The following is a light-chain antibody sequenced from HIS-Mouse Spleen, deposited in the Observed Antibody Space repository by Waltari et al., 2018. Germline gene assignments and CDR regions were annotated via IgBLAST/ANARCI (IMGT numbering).Light chain of an antibody. CDR3: CSYAGSSTWV. CDR1: RTDVGGYNL. V-gene: IGLV2-23*01. Sequence: QSALTQPASGSGSPGQSIPIPCTGTRTDVGGYNLASCYQRHPGKAPKLLIYEGSKRPSGVSNRFSGSKSGNTASLTISGLQAEDEADYYCCSYAGSSTWVFGGGTKLTVL. J-gene: IGLJ3*02. CDR2: EGS.